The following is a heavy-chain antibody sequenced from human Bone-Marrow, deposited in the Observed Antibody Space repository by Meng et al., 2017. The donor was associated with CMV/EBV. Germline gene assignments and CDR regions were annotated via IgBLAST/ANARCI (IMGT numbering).Heavy chain of an antibody. CDR2: FDPEDGET. Sequence: ASVKVSCKVSGYTLTELSMHWVRQAPGKGLEWMGGFDPEDGETIYAQKFQGRVTMTEDTSTDTAYMELSKLRSDDTAVYYCARSPIRTYCSSTSCPYYYYGMDVWGQGTTVTVSS. J-gene: IGHJ6*02. CDR1: GYTLTELS. CDR3: ARSPIRTYCSSTSCPYYYYGMDV. D-gene: IGHD2-2*01. V-gene: IGHV1-24*01.